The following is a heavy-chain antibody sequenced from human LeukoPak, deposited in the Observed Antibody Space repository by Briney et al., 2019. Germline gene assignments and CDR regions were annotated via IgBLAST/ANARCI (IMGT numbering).Heavy chain of an antibody. D-gene: IGHD1-26*01. CDR2: IWYDGSNK. V-gene: IGHV3-33*06. CDR1: GFTFSSYG. Sequence: GGSLRLSCAASGFTFSSYGMHWVRQAPGKGLEWVAVIWYDGSNKYYADSVKGRFTISRDNSKNTLYLQMNSLRAEDTAVYYCAKDPVVGVTSDYWGQGTLVTVSS. CDR3: AKDPVVGVTSDY. J-gene: IGHJ4*02.